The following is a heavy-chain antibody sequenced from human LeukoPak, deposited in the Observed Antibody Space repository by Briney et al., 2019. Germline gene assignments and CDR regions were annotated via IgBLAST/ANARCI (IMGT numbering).Heavy chain of an antibody. Sequence: GGSLRLSCAASGFIFSTYWMHWVRQAPGKGLVWVSRINSDGSRTDYADSVKGRFSISRDNGKNTVYPQMNSLRAEDTAVYYCARLNWQLDHYFDYWGQGTPVTVSS. CDR1: GFIFSTYW. V-gene: IGHV3-74*01. CDR2: INSDGSRT. CDR3: ARLNWQLDHYFDY. D-gene: IGHD6-6*01. J-gene: IGHJ4*02.